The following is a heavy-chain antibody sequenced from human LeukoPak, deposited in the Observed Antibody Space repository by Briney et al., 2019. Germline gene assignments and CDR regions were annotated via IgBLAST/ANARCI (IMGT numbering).Heavy chain of an antibody. J-gene: IGHJ4*02. CDR1: GYTFTSYG. Sequence: ASVKVSCKASGYTFTSYGISWVRQAPGQGLEWMGWISAYNGNTNYAQKLQGRVTMTTDTSTSTAYMELRSLRSDDTAVYYCAKGDRGVLVIPSTEFDSWGQGTLVTVSS. D-gene: IGHD3-22*01. V-gene: IGHV1-18*01. CDR3: AKGDRGVLVIPSTEFDS. CDR2: ISAYNGNT.